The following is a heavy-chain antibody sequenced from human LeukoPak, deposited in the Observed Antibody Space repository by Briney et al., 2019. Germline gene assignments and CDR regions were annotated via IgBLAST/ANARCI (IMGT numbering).Heavy chain of an antibody. CDR1: GGSISSGGYY. CDR2: IYYSGST. Sequence: SQTLSLTCTVSGGSISSGGYYWSWIRQHPGKGLEWIGYIYYSGSTYYNPSLTSRVTISVDTSKNQFSLKLSSVTAADTAVYYCARSAMGGYSKLDAFDIWGQGTMVTVSS. D-gene: IGHD5-12*01. CDR3: ARSAMGGYSKLDAFDI. V-gene: IGHV4-31*03. J-gene: IGHJ3*02.